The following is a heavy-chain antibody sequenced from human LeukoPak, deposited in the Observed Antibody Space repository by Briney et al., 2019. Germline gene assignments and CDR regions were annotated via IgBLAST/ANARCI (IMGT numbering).Heavy chain of an antibody. Sequence: PGGSLRLSCAASGFTFSSYWMSWVCQAPGKGLEWVSSISSSSSYIYYADSVKGRFTISRDNAKNSLYLQMNSLRAEDTAVYYCARTAAVGSSWSFGSDWFDPWGQGTLVTVSS. D-gene: IGHD6-13*01. J-gene: IGHJ5*02. V-gene: IGHV3-21*01. CDR3: ARTAAVGSSWSFGSDWFDP. CDR2: ISSSSSYI. CDR1: GFTFSSYW.